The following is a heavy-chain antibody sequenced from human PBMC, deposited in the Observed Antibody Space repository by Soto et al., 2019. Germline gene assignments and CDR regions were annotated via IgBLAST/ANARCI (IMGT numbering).Heavy chain of an antibody. V-gene: IGHV3-21*01. CDR1: GCTLSRYT. D-gene: IGHD1-26*01. CDR2: ISSRSSYI. Sequence: EVQLVESGGGLVKPGGSLRLSWAASGCTLSRYTMNWVRQAPGKGLEWVSSISSRSSYIHYADSVKGRFTISRDNAKNSLYLQMTSLRAEDTAVYYCARARGVGASPDNYMEVWGKGTTFTVSS. J-gene: IGHJ6*03. CDR3: ARARGVGASPDNYMEV.